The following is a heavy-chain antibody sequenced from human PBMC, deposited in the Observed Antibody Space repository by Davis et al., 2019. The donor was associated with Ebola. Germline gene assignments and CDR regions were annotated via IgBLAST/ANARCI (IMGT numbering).Heavy chain of an antibody. CDR1: GFTFSNCG. CDR2: IRYDGSDK. CDR3: AKELGNSGSYDY. V-gene: IGHV3-30*02. D-gene: IGHD1-26*01. J-gene: IGHJ4*02. Sequence: PGGSLRLSCAASGFTFSNCGMHWVRQAPGQGLDWVAFIRYDGSDKFYVDSVKGRFTVSRDNSKNTLFLQMHSLRADDTAVYYCAKELGNSGSYDYWGQGTLVTVSS.